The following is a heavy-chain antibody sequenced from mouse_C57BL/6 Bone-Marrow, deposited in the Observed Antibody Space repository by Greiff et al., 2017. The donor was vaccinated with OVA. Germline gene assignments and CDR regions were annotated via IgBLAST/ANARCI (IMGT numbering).Heavy chain of an antibody. Sequence: VQLQQPGAELVMPGASVKLSCKASGYTFTSYWMHWVKQRPGQGLEWIGEIDPSDSYTNYNQKFKGKSTLTVDKSSSTAYMQLSSLTSEDSAVYNGARTRFYFDYWGQGTTLTVSS. J-gene: IGHJ2*01. CDR1: GYTFTSYW. CDR2: IDPSDSYT. V-gene: IGHV1-69*01. CDR3: ARTRFYFDY.